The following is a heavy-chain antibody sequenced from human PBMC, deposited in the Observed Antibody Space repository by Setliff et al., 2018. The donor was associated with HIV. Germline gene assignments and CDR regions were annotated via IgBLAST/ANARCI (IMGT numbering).Heavy chain of an antibody. V-gene: IGHV3-48*01. CDR3: ARVFSSSWYGIDY. CDR2: ISSSSSTI. J-gene: IGHJ4*02. Sequence: LRLSCAASGFTFSSYSMNWVRQAPGKGLEWVSYISSSSSTIHYADSVKGRFTISRDDSKNTLCLQMNSLRTEDTALYYCARVFSSSWYGIDYWGQGTLVTVSS. CDR1: GFTFSSYS. D-gene: IGHD6-13*01.